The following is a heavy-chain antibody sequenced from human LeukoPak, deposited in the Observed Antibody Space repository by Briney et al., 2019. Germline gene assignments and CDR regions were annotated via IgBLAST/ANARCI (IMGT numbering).Heavy chain of an antibody. V-gene: IGHV3-7*01. CDR1: GFTFSTYW. CDR2: IKQDGSEK. J-gene: IGHJ4*02. D-gene: IGHD6-6*01. CDR3: ARVGGSSSSDFDY. Sequence: GGSLRLSCAASGFTFSTYWMSWARQAPGKGLEWVANIKQDGSEKYYVDSVKGRFTISRDNAKNSLYLQMNSLRAEDTAVYYCARVGGSSSSDFDYWGQGTLVTVSS.